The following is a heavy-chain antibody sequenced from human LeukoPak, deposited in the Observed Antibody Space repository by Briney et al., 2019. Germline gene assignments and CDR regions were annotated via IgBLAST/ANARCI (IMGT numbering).Heavy chain of an antibody. V-gene: IGHV3-30*02. CDR3: AKDGGRYRFDF. Sequence: GGSLRLSCTAPGFPFNAYNIHWIRQSPGRGLEWVSFIRNDETEIHYADFAKGRFTISRDRSKNSVYLQMNSLRPDDAALYYCAKDGGRYRFDFWGQGTMVTVSS. J-gene: IGHJ4*02. CDR2: IRNDETEI. D-gene: IGHD3-16*02. CDR1: GFPFNAYN.